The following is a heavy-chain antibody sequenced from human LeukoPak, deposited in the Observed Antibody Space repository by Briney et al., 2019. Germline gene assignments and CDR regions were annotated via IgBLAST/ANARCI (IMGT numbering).Heavy chain of an antibody. CDR2: ISSSSNYI. CDR1: GFTFSSHS. Sequence: NPGGSLRLSCAASGFTFSSHSMTWVRQAPGKGLEWVSSISSSSNYIYYADSVKGRFTNSRDNAKNSVSLQMNSLRAEDTAVYYCARALKPYGSSGTTYAFDIWGQGTMVTVSS. CDR3: ARALKPYGSSGTTYAFDI. D-gene: IGHD6-25*01. V-gene: IGHV3-21*06. J-gene: IGHJ3*02.